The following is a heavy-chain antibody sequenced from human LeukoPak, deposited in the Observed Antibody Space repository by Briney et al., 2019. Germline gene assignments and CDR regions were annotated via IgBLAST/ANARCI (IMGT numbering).Heavy chain of an antibody. CDR3: AKAPSPDIVVVVAAKPHYMDV. V-gene: IGHV3-30*02. D-gene: IGHD2-15*01. CDR2: IRYDGSNK. J-gene: IGHJ6*03. CDR1: GFTFSSYG. Sequence: GGSLRLSCAASGFTFSSYGMHWARQAPGKGLEWVAFIRYDGSNKYYADSVKGRFTISRDNSKNTLYLQMNSLRAEDTAVYYCAKAPSPDIVVVVAAKPHYMDVWGKGTTVTVSS.